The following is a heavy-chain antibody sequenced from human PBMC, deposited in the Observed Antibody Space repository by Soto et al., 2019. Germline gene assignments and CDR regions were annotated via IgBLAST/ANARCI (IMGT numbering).Heavy chain of an antibody. J-gene: IGHJ4*02. CDR2: IYWDDDK. CDR3: AHRRAGLWNYVCFDY. V-gene: IGHV2-5*02. D-gene: IGHD1-7*01. Sequence: SGPTLVNPTQTLTLTCTFSGFSLSTAGVAVGWIRQPPGKALEWLALIYWDDDKRYSPSLKDRLTITKDTSKNQVVLTLTNMDPVDTATYYCAHRRAGLWNYVCFDYWGQGTLVTVSS. CDR1: GFSLSTAGVA.